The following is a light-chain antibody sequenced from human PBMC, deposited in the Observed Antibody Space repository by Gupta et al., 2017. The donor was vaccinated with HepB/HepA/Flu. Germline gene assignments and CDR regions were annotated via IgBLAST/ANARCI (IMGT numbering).Light chain of an antibody. J-gene: IGKJ2*01. CDR2: AAS. Sequence: DTPLTHPPSSLSASVGDNVTITCRTSQTTSYFINWFQLKPGKAPKLLIFAASTLFSGVPSRFSGSRSGTDFTLTISGLQFEDFATYYCQQSVIAFDTFGQGTNLVIK. CDR3: QQSVIAFDT. CDR1: QTTSYF. V-gene: IGKV1-39*01.